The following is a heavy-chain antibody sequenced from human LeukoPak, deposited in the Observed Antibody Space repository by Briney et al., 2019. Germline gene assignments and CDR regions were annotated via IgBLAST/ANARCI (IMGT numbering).Heavy chain of an antibody. CDR1: GYTLTELS. CDR2: FDPEDGET. V-gene: IGHV1-24*01. CDR3: AVHQYYYDSSGYYYYHMDV. J-gene: IGHJ6*03. D-gene: IGHD3-22*01. Sequence: ASVKVSCKVSGYTLTELSMHWVRQAPGKGLEWMGGFDPEDGETIYAQKFQGRVTMTEDTSTDTAYMKLSSLRSEDTAVYYCAVHQYYYDSSGYYYYHMDVWGKGTTVTVSS.